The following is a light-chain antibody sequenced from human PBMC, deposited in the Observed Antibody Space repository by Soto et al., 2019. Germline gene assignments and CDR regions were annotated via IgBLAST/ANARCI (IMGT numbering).Light chain of an antibody. J-gene: IGKJ1*01. V-gene: IGKV1-5*01. CDR1: QGIGSY. Sequence: DIQTTQSPSSLSASVVDRFTITCPASQGIGSYLAWYQQKPGKAPKLLIYDASSLKSGVPSRFSGSGSGTEFTLTISSLQPDDFATYYCQQYDSYSWTVGQGTKV. CDR2: DAS. CDR3: QQYDSYSWT.